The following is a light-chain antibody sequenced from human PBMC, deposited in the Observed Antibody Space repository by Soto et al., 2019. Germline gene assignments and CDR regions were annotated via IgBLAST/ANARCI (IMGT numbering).Light chain of an antibody. CDR2: GAS. CDR3: QQYNNWPPWT. Sequence: EIVMTQSPATLSVSPGERATLSCRASQSVSSNLAWYQQEPGQAPRLLIYGASTRATGIPARCSGSGSGTEFTLTISSLQSEDCAVYYCQQYNNWPPWTCGQGTKVEIK. J-gene: IGKJ1*01. V-gene: IGKV3-15*01. CDR1: QSVSSN.